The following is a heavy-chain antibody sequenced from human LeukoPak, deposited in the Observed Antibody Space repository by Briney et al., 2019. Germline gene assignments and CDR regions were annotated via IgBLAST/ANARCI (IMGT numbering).Heavy chain of an antibody. J-gene: IGHJ4*02. CDR1: GYTFTGYS. CDR3: ARGYVWIEMGLGY. Sequence: GASVKVSCKASGYTFTGYSIYWVRQAPGQGLEWMGGINPNSGDTNFAQKFQGRVTMTRDTSISTAHMELSGLRSDDTAIYYCARGYVWIEMGLGYWGQGTLVTVSS. CDR2: INPNSGDT. D-gene: IGHD3/OR15-3a*01. V-gene: IGHV1-2*02.